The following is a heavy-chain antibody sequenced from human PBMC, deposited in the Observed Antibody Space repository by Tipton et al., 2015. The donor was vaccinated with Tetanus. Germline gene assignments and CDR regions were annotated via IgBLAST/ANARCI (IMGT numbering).Heavy chain of an antibody. CDR1: GGSMNSYY. D-gene: IGHD2-21*01. CDR3: ARLTGHSMVVVDYYYFGMDV. CDR2: IYYTGST. J-gene: IGHJ6*02. V-gene: IGHV4-59*01. Sequence: TLSLTCTVSGGSMNSYYWSWIRQPPGKGLEWIGYIYYTGSTNYNPSLKSGVTISLDTSKNQFSLKLTSVSAADTAVYYCARLTGHSMVVVDYYYFGMDVWGQGTKVTVSS.